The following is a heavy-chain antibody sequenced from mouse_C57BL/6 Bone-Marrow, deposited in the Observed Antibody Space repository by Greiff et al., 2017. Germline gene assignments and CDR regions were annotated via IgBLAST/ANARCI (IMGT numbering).Heavy chain of an antibody. V-gene: IGHV5-2*01. J-gene: IGHJ1*03. CDR3: ARQGDYGSSSYWYFDV. Sequence: EVKVVESGGGLVQPGESLKLSCESNEYEFPSHDMSWVRKTPEKRLELVAAINSDGGSTYYPDTMERRIIISRDNTKKTLYLQMSSLRSEHKALYYCARQGDYGSSSYWYFDVWGTGTTVTVSS. CDR1: EYEFPSHD. CDR2: INSDGGST. D-gene: IGHD1-1*01.